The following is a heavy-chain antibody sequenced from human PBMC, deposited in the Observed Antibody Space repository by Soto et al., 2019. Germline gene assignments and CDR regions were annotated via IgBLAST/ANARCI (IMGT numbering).Heavy chain of an antibody. CDR3: ARLGSSGWYQGSYFDY. V-gene: IGHV4-39*01. CDR2: ILCSGST. J-gene: IGHJ4*02. CDR1: GGSITRNNHY. Sequence: QLQLQESGPGLVKPSETLSLTCIVSGGSITRNNHYWGWIRQSPGKGREWIGSILCSGSTNYNPSLQSRVTLSVETSKNQFSLKMSSVTAADTALYYCARLGSSGWYQGSYFDYWGQGTRVTVS. D-gene: IGHD6-19*01.